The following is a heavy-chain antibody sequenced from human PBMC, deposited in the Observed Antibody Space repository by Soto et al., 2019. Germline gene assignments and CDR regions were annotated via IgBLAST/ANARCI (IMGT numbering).Heavy chain of an antibody. D-gene: IGHD2-15*01. V-gene: IGHV1-2*02. CDR3: ARSLPPSRWFSFDY. J-gene: IGHJ4*02. CDR1: GYTFTSYY. Sequence: ASVKVSCKASGYTFTSYYIHWVRQAPGQGLEWMGWTNPNNGDTASAQKFQGRVTMTRDTSISTAYLDLNWLRSDDTAVYFCARSLPPSRWFSFDYWGRGALVTVS. CDR2: TNPNNGDT.